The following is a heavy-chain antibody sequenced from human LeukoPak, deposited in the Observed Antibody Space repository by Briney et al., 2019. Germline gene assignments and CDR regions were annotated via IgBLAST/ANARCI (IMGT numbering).Heavy chain of an antibody. Sequence: PGGSLRLSCAASGFTFSSYSMNWVRQAPGKGLEWVANIKQDGSEKYYVDSVKGRFTISRDNAKNSLYLQMNSLRAEDTAVYYCARLYSGSYPPYYFDYWGQGTLVTVSS. CDR1: GFTFSSYS. J-gene: IGHJ4*02. V-gene: IGHV3-7*01. D-gene: IGHD1-26*01. CDR2: IKQDGSEK. CDR3: ARLYSGSYPPYYFDY.